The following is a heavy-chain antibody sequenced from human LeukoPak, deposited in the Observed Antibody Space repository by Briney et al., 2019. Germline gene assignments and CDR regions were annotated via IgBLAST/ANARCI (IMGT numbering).Heavy chain of an antibody. J-gene: IGHJ6*03. CDR1: VGDLSRYG. CDR2: IIPIFGTK. CDR3: ARDRIPAAPSYSYFYMDV. V-gene: IGHV1-69*05. Sequence: GSSVTVSCKASVGDLSRYGISWVRLAPGQGLEWMGGIIPIFGTKNYAQRFQGRVTITTDESTSAVYMELSSLRSEDTAVYYCARDRIPAAPSYSYFYMDVWGKGTTVTVSS. D-gene: IGHD6-13*01.